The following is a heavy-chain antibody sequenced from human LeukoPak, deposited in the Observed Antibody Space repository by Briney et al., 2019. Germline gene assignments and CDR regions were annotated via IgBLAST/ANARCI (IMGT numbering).Heavy chain of an antibody. CDR2: IYHSGST. CDR1: GGSISSGGYS. Sequence: SQTLSLTCAVSGGSISSGGYSWSWIRQPPGKGLEWIGYIYHSGSTYYNPSLKSRVTISVDRSKNQFSLKLSSVTAADTAVYYCARGYDSSGYYPYYFDYWGQGTLVTVSS. J-gene: IGHJ4*02. D-gene: IGHD3-22*01. CDR3: ARGYDSSGYYPYYFDY. V-gene: IGHV4-30-2*01.